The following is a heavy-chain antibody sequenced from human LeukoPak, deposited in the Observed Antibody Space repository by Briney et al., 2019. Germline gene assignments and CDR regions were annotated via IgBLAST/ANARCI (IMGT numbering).Heavy chain of an antibody. V-gene: IGHV1-2*02. Sequence: GASVNVSCKASGYTFTVYYMHWVRQAPGQGLEWMGWINPNSGGTNYAQKFQGRVTMTRDTSISTAYMELSRLRSDDTAVYYCARAHVYGDYEGGDAFDIWGQGTMVTVSS. CDR1: GYTFTVYY. D-gene: IGHD4-17*01. CDR3: ARAHVYGDYEGGDAFDI. CDR2: INPNSGGT. J-gene: IGHJ3*02.